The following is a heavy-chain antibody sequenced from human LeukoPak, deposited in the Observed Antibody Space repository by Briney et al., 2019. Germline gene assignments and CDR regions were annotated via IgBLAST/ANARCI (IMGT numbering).Heavy chain of an antibody. D-gene: IGHD4-17*01. J-gene: IGHJ4*02. CDR2: IYSGGST. CDR3: AKKGQADDYGKPD. V-gene: IGHV3-53*01. Sequence: GGSLRLSCAASGFTVSSNYMSWVRQAPGKGLEWVSVIYSGGSTYYADSVKGRFTISRDNSKNTLYLQMNSLRAEDTAVYYCAKKGQADDYGKPDWGQGTLVTVSS. CDR1: GFTVSSNY.